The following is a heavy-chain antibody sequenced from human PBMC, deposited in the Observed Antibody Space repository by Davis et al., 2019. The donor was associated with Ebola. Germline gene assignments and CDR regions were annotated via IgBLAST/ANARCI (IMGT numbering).Heavy chain of an antibody. J-gene: IGHJ4*02. D-gene: IGHD1-26*01. V-gene: IGHV1-69*13. Sequence: SAKVSCKASGGTFSSYAISWVRQAPGQGLEWMGGIIPIFGTANYAQKFQGRVTITADESTSTAYMELSSLRSDDTAVYYCARDTGSYPFDYWGQGTLVTVSS. CDR2: IIPIFGTA. CDR3: ARDTGSYPFDY. CDR1: GGTFSSYA.